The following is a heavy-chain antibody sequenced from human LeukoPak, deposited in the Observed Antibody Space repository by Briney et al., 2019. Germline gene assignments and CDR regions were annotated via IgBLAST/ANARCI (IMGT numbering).Heavy chain of an antibody. D-gene: IGHD1-1*01. CDR2: IGTASDT. J-gene: IGHJ6*03. CDR1: GFTFSSFD. CDR3: ARGPPRGKYYYMDV. Sequence: GSLRLSCAASGFTFSSFDMHWVRQPTGQGLEWVSTIGTASDTYYPGSVEGRFTLSRGNAKNSLYLQMNSLTAGDTAVYYCARGPPRGKYYYMDVWGKGTTVTVSS. V-gene: IGHV3-13*01.